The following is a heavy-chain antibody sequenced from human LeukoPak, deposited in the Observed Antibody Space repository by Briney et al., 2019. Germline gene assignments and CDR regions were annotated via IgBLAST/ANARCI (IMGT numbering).Heavy chain of an antibody. D-gene: IGHD2-15*01. CDR2: IQSDGSNI. CDR1: GFTFSNYG. V-gene: IGHV3-30*02. J-gene: IGHJ6*02. CDR3: AKRYCKSATCRSDMDA. Sequence: PGGSLRLSCAASGFTFSNYGMHWVRQAPGRGLEWVALIQSDGSNIYSADSVKGRFTISRDNPRNTLHLQMNRLRPEDTAVYYCAKRYCKSATCRSDMDAWGQGTTVTVSS.